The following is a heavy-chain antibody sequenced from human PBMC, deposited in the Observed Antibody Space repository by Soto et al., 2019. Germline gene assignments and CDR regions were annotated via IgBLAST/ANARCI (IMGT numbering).Heavy chain of an antibody. Sequence: SVKVSCKASGGTFSSYAISWVRLAPGQGLEWMGGIIPIFGTANYAQKFQGRVTITADESTSTAYMELSSLRSEDTAVYYCARSIVVVITSLAVRAFDIWGQGTMVTVSS. CDR3: ARSIVVVITSLAVRAFDI. CDR1: GGTFSSYA. J-gene: IGHJ3*02. CDR2: IIPIFGTA. D-gene: IGHD3-22*01. V-gene: IGHV1-69*13.